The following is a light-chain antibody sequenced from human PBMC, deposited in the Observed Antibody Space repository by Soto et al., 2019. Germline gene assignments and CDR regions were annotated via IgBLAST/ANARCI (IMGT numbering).Light chain of an antibody. CDR1: SSDVGGYNF. V-gene: IGLV2-8*01. CDR3: SSHAGTDNPFV. CDR2: DVN. Sequence: QSALTQPPSASESPGQSVTISCTGTSSDVGGYNFVSWYQQHPGKAPKVMIFDVNRRPSGVPDRFSGSKSGNTASLTVSGLQAEDEADYYCSSHAGTDNPFVFGTGTKLTVL. J-gene: IGLJ1*01.